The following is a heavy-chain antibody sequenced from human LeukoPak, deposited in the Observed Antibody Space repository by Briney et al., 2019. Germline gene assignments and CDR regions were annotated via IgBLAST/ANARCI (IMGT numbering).Heavy chain of an antibody. Sequence: GASVKVSCKASGYTFTSYGISWVRQAPGQGLEWMGWISAYNGNTNYAQKLQGRVTMTTDTSTSTAYMELRSLRSDDTAVYYCARWAVYDFWSGYSDYWGQGTLSPSPQ. V-gene: IGHV1-18*01. CDR1: GYTFTSYG. CDR2: ISAYNGNT. CDR3: ARWAVYDFWSGYSDY. J-gene: IGHJ4*02. D-gene: IGHD3-3*01.